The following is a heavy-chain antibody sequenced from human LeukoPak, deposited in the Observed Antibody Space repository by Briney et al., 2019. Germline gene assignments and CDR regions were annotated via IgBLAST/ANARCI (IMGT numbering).Heavy chain of an antibody. Sequence: SQTLSLTCAASGGSISSGGYSWSWIRQPPGKGLEWIGYIYHSGSTYYNPSLKSRVTISVDRSKNQFSLKLSSVTAADTAVYYCARAYYYGSGSYLPDYWGQGTLVTVSS. D-gene: IGHD3-10*01. CDR1: GGSISSGGYS. CDR2: IYHSGST. V-gene: IGHV4-30-2*01. CDR3: ARAYYYGSGSYLPDY. J-gene: IGHJ4*02.